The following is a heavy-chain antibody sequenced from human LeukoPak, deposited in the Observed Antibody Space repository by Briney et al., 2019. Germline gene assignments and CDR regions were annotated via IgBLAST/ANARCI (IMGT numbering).Heavy chain of an antibody. J-gene: IGHJ4*02. Sequence: PGGSLRLSCTASGFTASYNYLSWVRQAPGKGLEWVSAIYNNGSTNYADSVKGRFTISRDISKNTVYLQMNSLRAEDTAVYYCARNDGTMVRGVPTAYWGQGTLVTVSS. CDR2: IYNNGST. V-gene: IGHV3-53*01. CDR1: GFTASYNY. CDR3: ARNDGTMVRGVPTAY. D-gene: IGHD3-10*01.